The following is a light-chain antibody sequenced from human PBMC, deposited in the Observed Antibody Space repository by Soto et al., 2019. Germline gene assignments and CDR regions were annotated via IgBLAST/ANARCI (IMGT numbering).Light chain of an antibody. CDR2: DNT. Sequence: QSVLTQPPSVSGAPGQTVTISCSGSSTNIGNNYVSWYQHLPGTAPKLLISDNTERPSGIPDRFSGSKSGTSATLGITGLQTGDEADYYCGTWDSSLSAGVFGGGTKVTVL. V-gene: IGLV1-51*01. CDR1: STNIGNNY. CDR3: GTWDSSLSAGV. J-gene: IGLJ2*01.